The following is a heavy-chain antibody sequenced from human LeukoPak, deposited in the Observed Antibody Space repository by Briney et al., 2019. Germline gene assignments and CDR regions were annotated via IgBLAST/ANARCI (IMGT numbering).Heavy chain of an antibody. CDR3: ARSGAFCSGEDCYSGRTWFDP. J-gene: IGHJ5*02. CDR2: IIPIFGTA. D-gene: IGHD2-15*01. V-gene: IGHV1-69*06. Sequence: SVKVSCKASGGTFSSYAISWVRQAPGQGLEWMGGIIPIFGTANYAQKFQGRVTITADKSTSTAYMELSSLRSEDTAVYYRARSGAFCSGEDCYSGRTWFDPWGQGTLVTISS. CDR1: GGTFSSYA.